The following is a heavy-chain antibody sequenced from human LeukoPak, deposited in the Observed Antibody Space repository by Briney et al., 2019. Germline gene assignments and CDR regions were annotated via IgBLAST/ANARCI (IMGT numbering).Heavy chain of an antibody. CDR1: GFTFSDYM. D-gene: IGHD3-22*01. J-gene: IGHJ3*02. CDR2: ITSSRSNV. CDR3: ARDLSGRYYGAFDI. V-gene: IGHV3-21*01. Sequence: GGSLRLSCAASGFTFSDYMINWVRQAPGKGLEWVSPITSSRSNVFYADSVKGRFTISRDNAKNSLYLQMNSLRAEDTAIYYCARDLSGRYYGAFDIWGQGTMVIVSS.